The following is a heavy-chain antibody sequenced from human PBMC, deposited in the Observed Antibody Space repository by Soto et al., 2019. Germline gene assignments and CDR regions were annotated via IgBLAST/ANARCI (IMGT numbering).Heavy chain of an antibody. CDR2: IIPIFGTA. V-gene: IGHV1-69*13. Sequence: SVKVSCKASGGTFSSYAISWVRQAPGQGLEWMGGIIPIFGTANYAQKFQGRVTITADESTSTAYMELSSLRSEDTAVYYCARGYCSSTSCYRGYYYYGMDVWGQGTTVTVSS. J-gene: IGHJ6*02. CDR3: ARGYCSSTSCYRGYYYYGMDV. D-gene: IGHD2-2*02. CDR1: GGTFSSYA.